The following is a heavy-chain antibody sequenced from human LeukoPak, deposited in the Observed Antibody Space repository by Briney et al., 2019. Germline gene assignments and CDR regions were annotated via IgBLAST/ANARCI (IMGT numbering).Heavy chain of an antibody. CDR3: ARYRRDGYNENVDY. Sequence: SETLSLTCTVSGGSISSHSYYWGWIRQPPGKGLEWVGSIYYSGSTYYNPSLKSRVTISVDTSKNQFSLKLSSVTAADTAVYYCARYRRDGYNENVDYWGQGTLVTVSS. D-gene: IGHD5-24*01. CDR1: GGSISSHSYY. CDR2: IYYSGST. V-gene: IGHV4-39*07. J-gene: IGHJ4*02.